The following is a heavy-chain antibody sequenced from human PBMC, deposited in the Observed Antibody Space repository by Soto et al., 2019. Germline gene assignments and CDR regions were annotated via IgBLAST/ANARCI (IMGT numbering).Heavy chain of an antibody. J-gene: IGHJ6*02. D-gene: IGHD3-9*01. CDR1: GGSISSYY. CDR2: IYYSGST. V-gene: IGHV4-59*01. Sequence: KTSETLSLTCTVSGGSISSYYWSWIRQPPGKGLEWIGYIYYSGSTNYNPSLKSRVTISVDTSKNQFSLKLSSVTAADTAVYYCARGGYFDWLLYSGDYYYGMDVWGQGTTVTVSS. CDR3: ARGGYFDWLLYSGDYYYGMDV.